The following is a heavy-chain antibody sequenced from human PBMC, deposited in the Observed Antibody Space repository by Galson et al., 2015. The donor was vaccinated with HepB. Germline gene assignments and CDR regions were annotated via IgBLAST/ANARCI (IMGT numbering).Heavy chain of an antibody. CDR1: GGTFSSYT. Sequence: SVKVSCKASGGTFSSYTISWVRQAPGQGLEWMGRIIPILGIANYAQKFQGRVTITADKSTSTAYMELSSLRSEDTAVYYCARFCRSGSCNYWGQGTLVTVSS. D-gene: IGHD2-2*01. V-gene: IGHV1-69*02. CDR2: IIPILGIA. CDR3: ARFCRSGSCNY. J-gene: IGHJ4*02.